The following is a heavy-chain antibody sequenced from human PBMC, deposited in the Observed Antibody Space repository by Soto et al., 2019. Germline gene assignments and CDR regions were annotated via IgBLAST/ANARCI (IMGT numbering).Heavy chain of an antibody. CDR3: ASYLEGVGGRGS. Sequence: QVQLQESGPGLVKPSETLSLTCTVSGGSISGHHRSWIRQPPGKGLEWIGYIHHSGTTNYNPALKSRVTISADTSKNQFSLKLTSVTAADTAVYYCASYLEGVGGRGSWGQGTLVTVSS. V-gene: IGHV4-59*11. D-gene: IGHD3-10*01. CDR2: IHHSGTT. J-gene: IGHJ5*02. CDR1: GGSISGHH.